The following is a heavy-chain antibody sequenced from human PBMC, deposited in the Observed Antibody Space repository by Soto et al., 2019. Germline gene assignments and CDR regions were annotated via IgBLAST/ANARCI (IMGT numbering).Heavy chain of an antibody. V-gene: IGHV4-39*01. CDR1: GGSVGSSSYK. CDR3: ARRDNWFDP. J-gene: IGHJ5*02. Sequence: SETLSLTCTVSGGSVGSSSYKWDWVRQPPGKGLEWIGTIFYSGTTYYTPSLKSRVTISVDTSKNQFSLKLNSMTAADTAVYYCARRDNWFDPWGQGTQVTVSS. CDR2: IFYSGTT.